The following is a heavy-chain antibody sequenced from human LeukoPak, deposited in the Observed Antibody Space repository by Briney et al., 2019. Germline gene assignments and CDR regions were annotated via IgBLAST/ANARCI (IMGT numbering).Heavy chain of an antibody. D-gene: IGHD3-3*01. V-gene: IGHV3-23*01. CDR2: ISGSGGST. J-gene: IGHJ5*02. CDR3: AKGGAYDFWSGYA. Sequence: GGSLRLSCAASGFTFSSYAMSWVRQAPGKGLEWVSAISGSGGSTYYADSVKGRFTISRDNSKNTLYLQMNSLRAGDTAVYYCAKGGAYDFWSGYAWGQGTLVTVSS. CDR1: GFTFSSYA.